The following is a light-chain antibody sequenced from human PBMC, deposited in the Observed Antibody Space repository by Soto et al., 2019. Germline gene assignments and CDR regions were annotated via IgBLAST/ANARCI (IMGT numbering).Light chain of an antibody. Sequence: SPSPVSLTVTPGQPASISCRSNQSLLHSDGIAYLAWYQQKPGQAPKLLIYEASTRETGVPDRFSGSGSGTEFTLTISSLQPDDFAAYYCQQYNSYSHTFGQGTKVDIK. V-gene: IGKV2-30*02. CDR1: QSLLHSDGIAY. CDR3: QQYNSYSHT. CDR2: EAS. J-gene: IGKJ1*01.